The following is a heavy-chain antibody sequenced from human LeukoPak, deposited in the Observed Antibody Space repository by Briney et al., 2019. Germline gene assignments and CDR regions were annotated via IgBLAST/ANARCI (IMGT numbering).Heavy chain of an antibody. CDR1: GGSIIGYY. CDR2: IYYSGTT. Sequence: KTSETLSLTRTVSGGSIIGYYWNWIRQPPGKPLEWIGYIYYSGTTNYNPSLKSRVSISVDTSKNQFSLRLSSVTAADTAVYFCTKGSSGGLGFDYWGQGTLVTVSS. V-gene: IGHV4-59*01. D-gene: IGHD6-25*01. J-gene: IGHJ4*02. CDR3: TKGSSGGLGFDY.